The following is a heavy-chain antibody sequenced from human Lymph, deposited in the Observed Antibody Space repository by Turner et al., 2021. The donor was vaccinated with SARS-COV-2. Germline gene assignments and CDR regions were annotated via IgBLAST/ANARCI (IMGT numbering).Heavy chain of an antibody. V-gene: IGHV1-69*01. Sequence: QVQLVQSGAEVKKPGSSVKVSCKASVGTFSTYTISWVRQAPGQGLEWMGGIIPIFGTANYAQKFQGRVTITADESTSTAYMALSSLRSEDTAVYYCTRGETIAAHYDYWGLGTLVTVSS. CDR1: VGTFSTYT. J-gene: IGHJ4*02. CDR2: IIPIFGTA. D-gene: IGHD6-6*01. CDR3: TRGETIAAHYDY.